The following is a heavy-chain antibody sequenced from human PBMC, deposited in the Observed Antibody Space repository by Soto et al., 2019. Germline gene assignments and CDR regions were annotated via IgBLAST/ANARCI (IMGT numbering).Heavy chain of an antibody. J-gene: IGHJ4*02. CDR3: ARSRYYFDY. CDR1: GYTLKNYG. Sequence: QVHLVQSGGEVKKPGASVKVSCKASGYTLKNYGIGWVRQAPGLGPEWVGWIKVDNGDTKYAEKLQGRVTLTTDTSTSTAYMELRNLRSDDPAFYYCARSRYYFDYWGQGTLVTVSS. CDR2: IKVDNGDT. V-gene: IGHV1-18*01.